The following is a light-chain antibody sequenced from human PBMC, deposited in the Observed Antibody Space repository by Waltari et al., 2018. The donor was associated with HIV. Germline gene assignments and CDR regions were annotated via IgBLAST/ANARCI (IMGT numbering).Light chain of an antibody. V-gene: IGLV3-1*01. CDR2: EDI. Sequence: SYELTQPPSMSVSPGQTANFTCSGDKLGDKYTCWYQQKSGQSPVLVIYEDIKRPSGIPERFSGYNSGNKATLTISGTLAMDEAIYFCQAWASNTVVFGGGTKLTVL. CDR1: KLGDKY. J-gene: IGLJ3*02. CDR3: QAWASNTVV.